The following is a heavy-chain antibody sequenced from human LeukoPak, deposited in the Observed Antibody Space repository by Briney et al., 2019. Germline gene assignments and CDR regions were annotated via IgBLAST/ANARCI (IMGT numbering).Heavy chain of an antibody. V-gene: IGHV3-11*04. Sequence: GGSLRLSCAASGFTFSNAWMSWVRQAPGKGLEWVSYISSGGGTIYYADSVRGRFTISRDNAKNSLYLQMNSLRAEDTAVYYCARRLSGYPDYWGQGTLVTVSS. J-gene: IGHJ4*02. CDR1: GFTFSNAW. D-gene: IGHD3-10*01. CDR2: ISSGGGTI. CDR3: ARRLSGYPDY.